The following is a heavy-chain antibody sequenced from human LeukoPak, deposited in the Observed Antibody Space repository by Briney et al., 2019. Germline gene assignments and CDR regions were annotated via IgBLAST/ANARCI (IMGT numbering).Heavy chain of an antibody. V-gene: IGHV4-59*01. CDR2: IYYSGST. CDR1: GRSISSYY. CDR3: ARLGEQWLASFDY. Sequence: SETLSLTCTVSGRSISSYYWSWIRQPPGKGLEWIGYIYYSGSTNYKPSLKSRVTISVDTSKNQFSLKLSSVTAADTAVYYCARLGEQWLASFDYWGQGTLVTVSS. J-gene: IGHJ4*02. D-gene: IGHD6-19*01.